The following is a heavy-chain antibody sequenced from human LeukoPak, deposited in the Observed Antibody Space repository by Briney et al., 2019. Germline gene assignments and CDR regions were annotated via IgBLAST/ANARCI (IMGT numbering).Heavy chain of an antibody. CDR3: VPSANYYYFDY. CDR2: INPKSGGT. D-gene: IGHD4/OR15-4a*01. V-gene: IGHV1-2*02. CDR1: GYTFTNYY. J-gene: IGHJ4*02. Sequence: GASVKVSCKTSGYTFTNYYMHWVRQGPGLGLEWLGWINPKSGGTSYPQKFQGRLTMARDTSISTAYMELSRLGSDDTAVYYCVPSANYYYFDYWGQGTLVTVSS.